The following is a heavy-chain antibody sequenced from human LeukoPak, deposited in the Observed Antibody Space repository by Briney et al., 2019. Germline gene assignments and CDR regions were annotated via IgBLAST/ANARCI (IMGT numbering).Heavy chain of an antibody. J-gene: IGHJ4*02. Sequence: SETLSLTCTVSGGSISSNNYYWGWVRQPPGKGLEWIGSIYYSGNTYYNPSLKSRVTISVDTSKNQFSLKLSSATAADTAVFYCARLWSGLRPPDYWGQGTLVTVSS. CDR1: GGSISSNNYY. CDR3: ARLWSGLRPPDY. CDR2: IYYSGNT. V-gene: IGHV4-39*01. D-gene: IGHD3-3*01.